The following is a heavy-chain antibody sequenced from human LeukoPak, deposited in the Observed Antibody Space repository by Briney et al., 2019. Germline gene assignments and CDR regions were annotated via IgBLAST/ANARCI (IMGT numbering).Heavy chain of an antibody. Sequence: GGSLRLSCAASGFTFSSYAMSWVRQAPAKGLEWVSSISGSAGSTYYADSVKGRFTISRDNSKNTLYLQMNSLRAEDTALYYCAKGSGNYLADFDYWGQGTLVTVSS. CDR1: GFTFSSYA. CDR3: AKGSGNYLADFDY. CDR2: ISGSAGST. J-gene: IGHJ4*02. V-gene: IGHV3-23*01. D-gene: IGHD1-26*01.